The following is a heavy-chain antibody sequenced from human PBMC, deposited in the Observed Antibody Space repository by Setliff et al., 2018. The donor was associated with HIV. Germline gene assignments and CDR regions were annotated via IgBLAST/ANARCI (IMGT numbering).Heavy chain of an antibody. J-gene: IGHJ4*02. CDR2: IFNTGST. D-gene: IGHD6-25*01. CDR3: ARMSVSAAVYFDS. V-gene: IGHV4-30-4*08. CDR1: GDSISSDDHY. Sequence: PSETLSLTCTVSGDSISSDDHYWSWIRQTPGKGLEWIGYIFNTGSTYYKSSLASRLTMSIDTSRNRFSLKLRSVTAADTAVFYCARMSVSAAVYFDSWGQGTLVTVSS.